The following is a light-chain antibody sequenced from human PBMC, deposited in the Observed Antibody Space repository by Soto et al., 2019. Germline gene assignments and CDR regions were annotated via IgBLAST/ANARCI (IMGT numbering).Light chain of an antibody. CDR1: QSVSSSY. V-gene: IGKV3-20*01. CDR3: QQYGSSPQLT. J-gene: IGKJ4*01. CDR2: GAS. Sequence: EIVLTQSPGTLSLSPGERATLSCRASQSVSSSYLAWYQQKPGQAPRLLIYGASSRATGIPDRFSDSGSGTDFTLTISRLEPEDFAVYYCQQYGSSPQLTFGGGTKVEIK.